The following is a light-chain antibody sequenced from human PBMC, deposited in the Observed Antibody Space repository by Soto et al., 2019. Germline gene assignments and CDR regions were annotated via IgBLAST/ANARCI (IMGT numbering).Light chain of an antibody. CDR3: QQRSNWPWT. V-gene: IGKV3-11*01. CDR1: QSVRNY. CDR2: DAS. J-gene: IGKJ1*01. Sequence: EIVLTQSPATLSLSPGERATLSCRASQSVRNYLAWYQQKPGQAPRLLIYDASNRATGIPGRFSGSGSGTDFTLTISSLEPEHFAVYYCQQRSNWPWTFGQGTKVEIK.